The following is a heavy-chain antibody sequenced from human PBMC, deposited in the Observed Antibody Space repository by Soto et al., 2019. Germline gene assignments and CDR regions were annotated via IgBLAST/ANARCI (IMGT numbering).Heavy chain of an antibody. CDR3: ARGGRRFSSDHSRYSRTHYGMDV. CDR2: ISDDGTNK. Sequence: GGSLRLSCAASAFTFSSYAMHWVRQAPGKGLEWVTVISDDGTNKYYADSVKGRFTISRDNSKKTLYLQMNSLRVEDSAVYYCARGGRRFSSDHSRYSRTHYGMDVWGQGTTVTVSS. J-gene: IGHJ6*02. CDR1: AFTFSSYA. V-gene: IGHV3-30*04. D-gene: IGHD3-3*01.